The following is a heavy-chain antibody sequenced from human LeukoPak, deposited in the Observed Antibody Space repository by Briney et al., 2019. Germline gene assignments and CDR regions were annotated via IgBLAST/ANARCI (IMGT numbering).Heavy chain of an antibody. Sequence: SETLSLTCTVSSGSISSYYWSWIRQPPGQGLEWIGEINHSGSANYNPSLKSRVTLSIDKSKNQFSLNLNSVTAADTAVYYCARARRDSGYYKVDYWGQGTLVTVSS. CDR1: SGSISSYY. J-gene: IGHJ4*02. CDR3: ARARRDSGYYKVDY. V-gene: IGHV4-34*01. D-gene: IGHD3-3*01. CDR2: INHSGSA.